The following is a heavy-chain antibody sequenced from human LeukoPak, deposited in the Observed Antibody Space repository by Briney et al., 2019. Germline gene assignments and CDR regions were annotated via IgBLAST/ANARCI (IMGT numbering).Heavy chain of an antibody. Sequence: HPGGSLRLSCAASGFTFSSYSMSWVRQAPGKGLEWVSAISGSGGSTYYADSVKGRFTISRDNSKNTLYLQMNSLRAEDTAVYYCAKGLSGWSPFDPWGQGTLVTVSS. CDR1: GFTFSSYS. V-gene: IGHV3-23*01. CDR3: AKGLSGWSPFDP. CDR2: ISGSGGST. D-gene: IGHD6-19*01. J-gene: IGHJ5*02.